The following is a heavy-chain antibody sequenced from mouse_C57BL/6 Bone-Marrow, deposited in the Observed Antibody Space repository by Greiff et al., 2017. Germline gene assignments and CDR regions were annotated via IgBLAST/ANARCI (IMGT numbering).Heavy chain of an antibody. CDR1: GYTFPSYW. V-gene: IGHV1-53*01. D-gene: IGHD1-1*01. Sequence: QVQLQQSGTELVKPGASVKLSCKASGYTFPSYWMHWVKQRPGQGLEWIGNINPSNGGTNYNEKFKSKATLTVDKSSSTAYMQLISLTSEDSAVYYCARITTLVAGNDYWGQGTTLTVSS. J-gene: IGHJ2*01. CDR2: INPSNGGT. CDR3: ARITTLVAGNDY.